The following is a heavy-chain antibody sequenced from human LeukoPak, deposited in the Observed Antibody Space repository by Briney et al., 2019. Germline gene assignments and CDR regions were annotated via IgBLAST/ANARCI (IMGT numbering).Heavy chain of an antibody. CDR3: VRHLPCIGCYYYYMDV. CDR2: IYQSGST. J-gene: IGHJ6*03. Sequence: PSETLSLTCTVSGGSINSGGYYWSWIRQPPGKGLEWIGYIYQSGSTYYNPSLKSRVTISVDRSKNQFYLNLTSVTAADTAVYYCVRHLPCIGCYYYYMDVWGRGTTVTVSS. V-gene: IGHV4-30-2*01. CDR1: GGSINSGGYY. D-gene: IGHD6-19*01.